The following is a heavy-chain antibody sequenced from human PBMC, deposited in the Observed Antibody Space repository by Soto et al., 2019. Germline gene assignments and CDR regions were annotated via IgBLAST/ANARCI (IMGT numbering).Heavy chain of an antibody. Sequence: EGSLRLSCAASGSSFSVYSMTWVRQAPGKGLEWVANIKEDGSEKYYVDSVKGRFTISRDNAKNSLYLRMNSLRAEDTAVYYCARASHWSSGYYHYYYAMEVWGQGTTVTVSS. CDR3: ARASHWSSGYYHYYYAMEV. V-gene: IGHV3-7*01. D-gene: IGHD3-22*01. CDR1: GSSFSVYS. CDR2: IKEDGSEK. J-gene: IGHJ6*02.